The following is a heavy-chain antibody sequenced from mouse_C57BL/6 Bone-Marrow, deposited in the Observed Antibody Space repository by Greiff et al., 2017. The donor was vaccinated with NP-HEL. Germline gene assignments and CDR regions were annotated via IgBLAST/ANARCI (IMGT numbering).Heavy chain of an antibody. J-gene: IGHJ2*01. CDR2: ISNGGGST. CDR3: ARHYDDYFDY. CDR1: GFTFSDYY. D-gene: IGHD2-12*01. Sequence: MLVESGGGLVQPGGSLKLSCAASGFTFSDYYMYWVRQTPEKRLEWVAYISNGGGSTYYPDTVKGRFTISRDNAKNTLYLQMSRLKSEDTAMYYCARHYDDYFDYWGQGTTLTVSS. V-gene: IGHV5-12*01.